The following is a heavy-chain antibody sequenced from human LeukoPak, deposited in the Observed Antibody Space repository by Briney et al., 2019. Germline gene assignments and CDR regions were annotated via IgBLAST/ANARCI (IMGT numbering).Heavy chain of an antibody. J-gene: IGHJ4*02. V-gene: IGHV4-39*01. CDR1: GGSTSSSSYY. D-gene: IGHD1-26*01. CDR3: ARHGRTKDGAYFDY. CDR2: IYYSGST. Sequence: SETLSLTCTVSGGSTSSSSYYWGWIRQPPGKGLEWIGSIYYSGSTYYNPSIKSRVTISVDTSKNQFSLKLSSVTAADTAVYYCARHGRTKDGAYFDYWGQGTLVTVSS.